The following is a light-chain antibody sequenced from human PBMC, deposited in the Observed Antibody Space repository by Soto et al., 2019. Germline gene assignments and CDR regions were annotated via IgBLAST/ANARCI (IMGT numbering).Light chain of an antibody. CDR3: QQYNNWPPIT. V-gene: IGKV3-15*01. CDR1: QSVTSN. CDR2: GAS. Sequence: IGITPSTATLSVSPGERGTLSCRASQSVTSNLAWYQQKPGQAPRLLIYGASTRATGIPARFSGSGSGTEFTLTISSLQSEDFAVYFCQQYNNWPPITFGQGTRLEI. J-gene: IGKJ5*01.